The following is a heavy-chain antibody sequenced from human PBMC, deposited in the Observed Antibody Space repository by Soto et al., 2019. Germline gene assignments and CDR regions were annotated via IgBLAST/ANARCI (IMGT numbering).Heavy chain of an antibody. V-gene: IGHV4-30-4*01. CDR1: GCSISSGNYY. D-gene: IGHD6-13*01. Sequence: SETLSLTCTVSGCSISSGNYYWSWIRQPPGKGLEWIGFISYSGSTNYNPSLKSRVTISVDTSKNQFSLKLSSVTAADTAVYNCARRYSSSFDYWGQGTLVTVSS. CDR3: ARRYSSSFDY. CDR2: ISYSGST. J-gene: IGHJ4*02.